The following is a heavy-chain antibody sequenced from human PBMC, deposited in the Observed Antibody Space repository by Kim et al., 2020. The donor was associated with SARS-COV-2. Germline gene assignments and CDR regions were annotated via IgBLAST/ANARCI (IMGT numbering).Heavy chain of an antibody. CDR1: GFTFDDYA. Sequence: GGSLRLSCAASGFTFDDYAMHWVRQAPGKGLEWVSGISWNSGAIGYADSVKGRFTISRDNAKNSLYLQMNSLRLEDTALYYCVKDIGSRHYSDSSGFYSADYWGQGTLVTVSS. V-gene: IGHV3-9*01. J-gene: IGHJ4*02. D-gene: IGHD3-22*01. CDR2: ISWNSGAI. CDR3: VKDIGSRHYSDSSGFYSADY.